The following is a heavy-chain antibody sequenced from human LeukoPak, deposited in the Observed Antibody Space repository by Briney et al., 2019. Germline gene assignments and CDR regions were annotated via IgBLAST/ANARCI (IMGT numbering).Heavy chain of an antibody. V-gene: IGHV4-39*01. CDR2: IYYSGST. J-gene: IGHJ4*02. D-gene: IGHD2-2*01. Sequence: SETLSLTCTVSGGSISSSSYYWGWIRQPPGKGLEWIGSIYYSGSTYYNPSLKSRLTMSVDTSKNQFSLKLSSVTAADTAVYYCARGCLENQVLGDFDYWGQGSLVTVSS. CDR3: ARGCLENQVLGDFDY. CDR1: GGSISSSSYY.